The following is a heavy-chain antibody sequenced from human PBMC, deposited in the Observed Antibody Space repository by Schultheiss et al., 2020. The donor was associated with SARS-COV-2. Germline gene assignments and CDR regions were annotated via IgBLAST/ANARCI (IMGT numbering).Heavy chain of an antibody. CDR1: GFSLSARGVG. V-gene: IGHV2-5*02. D-gene: IGHD4-17*01. CDR3: AHYCGDYYFDY. Sequence: SGPTLVKPTQTLTLTCSFSGFSLSARGVGVAWIRQPPGKALEWLALIYWDDDKRYSPSLKSRLTITKDTSKNQVVLTMTNMDPVDTATYYCAHYCGDYYFDYWGQGTLVTVSS. CDR2: IYWDDDK. J-gene: IGHJ4*02.